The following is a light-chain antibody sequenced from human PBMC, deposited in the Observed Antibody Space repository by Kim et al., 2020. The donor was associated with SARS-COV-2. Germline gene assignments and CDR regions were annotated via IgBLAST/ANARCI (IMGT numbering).Light chain of an antibody. J-gene: IGKJ4*01. V-gene: IGKV3-15*01. CDR2: RAS. CDR1: QNIGNN. Sequence: EIVMTQSPATLSVSPGERATLSCWASQNIGNNLAWYQQKPGQAPRLLISRASSRATGIPARFSGGGSGTGFTLTITSLQSEDFAVYFCQHYKNGPPLTFGGGTKVEMK. CDR3: QHYKNGPPLT.